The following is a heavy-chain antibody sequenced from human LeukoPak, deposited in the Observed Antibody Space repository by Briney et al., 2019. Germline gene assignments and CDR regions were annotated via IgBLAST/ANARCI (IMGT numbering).Heavy chain of an antibody. J-gene: IGHJ6*03. CDR2: IMPIFGRA. Sequence: ASVKVSCKASGGIFSSYAISWVREAPGHGLESMGGIMPIFGRANYAQTFQGRVTITTDESTSTAYMELSSLRSEDTAVYYCARGPYNRSSTSCNPARDNNHSKNRSTYFYYYYMDVWGKGTTVTVSS. CDR3: ARGPYNRSSTSCNPARDNNHSKNRSTYFYYYYMDV. V-gene: IGHV1-69*05. D-gene: IGHD2-2*01. CDR1: GGIFSSYA.